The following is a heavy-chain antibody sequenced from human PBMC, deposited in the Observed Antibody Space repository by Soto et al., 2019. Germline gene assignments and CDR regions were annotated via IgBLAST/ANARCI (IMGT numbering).Heavy chain of an antibody. CDR2: ISYDGSNK. CDR1: GFTFSSYG. Sequence: GGSLKLSCAASGFTFSSYGMHWVRQAPGKGLEWVAVISYDGSNKYYADSVKGRFTISRDNSKNTLYLQMNSLRAEDTAVYYCAKDRARYDFGATLDYWGQGTLVTVSS. J-gene: IGHJ4*02. D-gene: IGHD3-3*01. CDR3: AKDRARYDFGATLDY. V-gene: IGHV3-30*18.